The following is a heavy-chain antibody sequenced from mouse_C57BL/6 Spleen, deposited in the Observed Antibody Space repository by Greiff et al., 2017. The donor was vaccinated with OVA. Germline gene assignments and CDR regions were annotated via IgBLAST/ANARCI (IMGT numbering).Heavy chain of an antibody. J-gene: IGHJ4*01. D-gene: IGHD4-1*01. CDR3: ARALNWDEAMDY. CDR1: GYSFTDYN. Sequence: EVQLQQSGPELVKPGASVKISCKASGYSFTDYNMNWVKQSNGKSLEWIGVITPNYGTTSYNQKFQGKATLTVDQSSSTAYMQLNSLTSEDSAVYYWARALNWDEAMDYWGQGTSVTVSS. CDR2: ITPNYGTT. V-gene: IGHV1-39*01.